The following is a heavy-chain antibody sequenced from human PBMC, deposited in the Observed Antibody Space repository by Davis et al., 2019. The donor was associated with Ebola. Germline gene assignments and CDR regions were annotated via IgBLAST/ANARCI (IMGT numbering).Heavy chain of an antibody. J-gene: IGHJ6*02. Sequence: SVKVSCKASGGTFNTYAISWVRQAPGQGLDWMGGIIPVSGIPKYAQKFQGRVTMTTHTSTSTAYMELRSLRSDDTAVYYCARPFMVIIPTGRKIYSGMNVWGQGTTVTVSS. V-gene: IGHV1-69*10. CDR2: IIPVSGIP. CDR1: GGTFNTYA. D-gene: IGHD4/OR15-4a*01. CDR3: ARPFMVIIPTGRKIYSGMNV.